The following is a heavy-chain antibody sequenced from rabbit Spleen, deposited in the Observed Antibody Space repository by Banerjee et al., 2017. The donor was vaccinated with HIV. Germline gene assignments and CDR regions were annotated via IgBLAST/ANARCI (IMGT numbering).Heavy chain of an antibody. J-gene: IGHJ4*01. V-gene: IGHV1S45*01. CDR3: ARWATTADRDFNL. CDR1: GFSFSSNYY. Sequence: EQLEESGGDLVQPGESLKLSCKASGFSFSSNYYMCWVRQAPGKGLEWIGCIYGGSTGDTYYASWAKGRFTISKTSSTTVTLQMTSLTVADTATYFCARWATTADRDFNLWGQGTLVTVS. D-gene: IGHD4-2*01. CDR2: IYGGSTGDT.